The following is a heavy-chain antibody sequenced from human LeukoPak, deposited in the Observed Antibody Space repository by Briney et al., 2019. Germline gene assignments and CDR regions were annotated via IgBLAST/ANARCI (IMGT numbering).Heavy chain of an antibody. D-gene: IGHD6-19*01. CDR2: ISGSGGST. CDR3: AREVALATYDWFDP. V-gene: IGHV3-23*01. CDR1: GFTFSSYA. J-gene: IGHJ5*02. Sequence: GGSLRLSCAASGFTFSSYAMSWVRQAPGKGLDWVSVISGSGGSTDYADSVKGRFTISRDNSKNTLYLQMNSLRAEDTAVYYCAREVALATYDWFDPWGQGTLVTVSS.